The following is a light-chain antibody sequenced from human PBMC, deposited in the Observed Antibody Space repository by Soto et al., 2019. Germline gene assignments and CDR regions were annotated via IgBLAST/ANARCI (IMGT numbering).Light chain of an antibody. V-gene: IGKV3-15*01. Sequence: ETVMTQSPATLSVSPGERATLSCRASQSVNSDLAWYQKKPGQAPRLLIYGSSTRATGIPARFSGGGSGTEFTLTISSLQSEDFAVYYCQQNNNWPRTFGPGTKV. CDR2: GSS. CDR3: QQNNNWPRT. J-gene: IGKJ1*01. CDR1: QSVNSD.